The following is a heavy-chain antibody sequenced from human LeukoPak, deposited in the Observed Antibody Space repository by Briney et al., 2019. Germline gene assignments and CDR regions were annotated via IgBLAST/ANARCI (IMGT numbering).Heavy chain of an antibody. V-gene: IGHV1-18*01. CDR2: ISAYNGNT. D-gene: IGHD5-18*01. J-gene: IGHJ4*02. CDR1: GYTFTSHG. Sequence: ASVKVSCKASGYTFTSHGISWVRQAPGQGLEWMGWISAYNGNTNYAQKLQGRVTMTTDTSTSTAYMELSSLRSEDTAVYYCATLRNTAMADYWGQGTLVTVSS. CDR3: ATLRNTAMADY.